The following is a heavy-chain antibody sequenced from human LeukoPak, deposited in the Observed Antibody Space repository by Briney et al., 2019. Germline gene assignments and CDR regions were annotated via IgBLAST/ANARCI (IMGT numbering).Heavy chain of an antibody. J-gene: IGHJ4*02. CDR1: GFTFSSYA. CDR2: ISYDGSNK. Sequence: QPGKSLRLSCAASGFTFSSYAMHWVRQAPGKGLEWVAVISYDGSNKYYADSVKGRFTISRDNSKNTLYLQMNSLRAEDTAVYYCARADIVATIPFDYWGLGTLVTVSS. V-gene: IGHV3-30*04. D-gene: IGHD5-12*01. CDR3: ARADIVATIPFDY.